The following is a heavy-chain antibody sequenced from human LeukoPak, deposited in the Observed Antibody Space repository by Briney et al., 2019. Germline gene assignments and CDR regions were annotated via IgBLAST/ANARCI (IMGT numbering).Heavy chain of an antibody. CDR1: GGSFSGYY. D-gene: IGHD4-17*01. Sequence: SETLSLTRAVYGGSFSGYYWSWIRQPPGKGLEWIGEINHSGSTNYNPSLKSRVTISVDTSKNQFSLKLSSVTAADTAVYYCARGPAVTRYYYMDVWGKGTTVTVSS. CDR2: INHSGST. V-gene: IGHV4-34*01. J-gene: IGHJ6*03. CDR3: ARGPAVTRYYYMDV.